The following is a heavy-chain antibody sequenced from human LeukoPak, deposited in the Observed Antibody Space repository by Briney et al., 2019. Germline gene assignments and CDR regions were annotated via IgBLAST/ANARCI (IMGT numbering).Heavy chain of an antibody. J-gene: IGHJ4*02. V-gene: IGHV3-30*04. D-gene: IGHD3-10*01. Sequence: GGSLRLSCAASGFTFSSYAMHWVRQAPGKGLEWVAVISYDGSNKYYADSVKGRFTISRDNSKNTLYLQMNSLRAEDTAVYYCARAPKITMVRGVIFNYFDCWGQGTLVTVSS. CDR3: ARAPKITMVRGVIFNYFDC. CDR2: ISYDGSNK. CDR1: GFTFSSYA.